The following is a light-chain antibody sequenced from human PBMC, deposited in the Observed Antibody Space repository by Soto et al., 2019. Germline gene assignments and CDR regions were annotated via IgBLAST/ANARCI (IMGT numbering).Light chain of an antibody. CDR1: QTVRSIY. J-gene: IGKJ1*01. V-gene: IGKV3-20*01. CDR2: GAS. Sequence: EIVLTQSPGTLSLSLGERVTLSCRASQTVRSIYVAWYQQKPGQAPRLLIYGASSRASGIPDRFSGSGSGTDFTLSISRLEPEDFAVYYCQQYGSSPRTFGQGTKVDIK. CDR3: QQYGSSPRT.